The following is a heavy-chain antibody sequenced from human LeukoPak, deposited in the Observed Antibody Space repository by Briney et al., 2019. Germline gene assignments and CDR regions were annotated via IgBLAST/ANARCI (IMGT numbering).Heavy chain of an antibody. CDR1: GFTFSDYY. CDR2: ISSSGSTI. V-gene: IGHV3-11*04. Sequence: GGSLRLSCAASGFTFSDYYMSWIRQAPGKGLEWVSYISSSGSTIYYADSVKGRFTISRDNAKNSLYLQMNSLRAEDTAVYYCARGLNYYDSSLERVGYWGQGTLVTVSS. CDR3: ARGLNYYDSSLERVGY. J-gene: IGHJ4*02. D-gene: IGHD3-22*01.